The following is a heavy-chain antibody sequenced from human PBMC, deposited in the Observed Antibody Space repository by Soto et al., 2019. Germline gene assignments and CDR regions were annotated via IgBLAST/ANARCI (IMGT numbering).Heavy chain of an antibody. V-gene: IGHV3-9*01. J-gene: IGHJ4*02. D-gene: IGHD3-3*01. CDR1: GFTFDDYA. Sequence: EVQLVESGGGLVQPGRSLRLSCAASGFTFDDYAMHWVRQAPGKGLEWVSGISWNSGSIGYADSVKGRFTISRDNAKNSLYLQMNSLRAEDTALYYCAKDSHGFALWSGYYAHWGQGTLVTVSS. CDR3: AKDSHGFALWSGYYAH. CDR2: ISWNSGSI.